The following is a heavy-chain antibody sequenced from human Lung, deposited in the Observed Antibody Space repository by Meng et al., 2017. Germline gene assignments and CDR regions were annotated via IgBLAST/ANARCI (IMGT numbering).Heavy chain of an antibody. D-gene: IGHD4-11*01. Sequence: QVASQQWGAGLLKPLKTLSPTCVVAGGTYSDYFWSWIRQPPGKGLEWIGEINHSGSTNYNPSLESRATISVDTSQNNLSLKLSSVTAADSAVYYCARGPTTMAHDFDYWGQGTLVTVSS. V-gene: IGHV4-34*01. CDR2: INHSGST. CDR1: GGTYSDYF. J-gene: IGHJ4*02. CDR3: ARGPTTMAHDFDY.